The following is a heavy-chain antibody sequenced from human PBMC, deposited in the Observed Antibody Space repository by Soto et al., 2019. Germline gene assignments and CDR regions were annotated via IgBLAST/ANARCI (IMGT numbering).Heavy chain of an antibody. V-gene: IGHV3-7*01. J-gene: IGHJ4*02. CDR1: GFTVSTKY. CDR2: IKQDGSDK. Sequence: GGSLRLSCAASGFTVSTKYMSWVRQAPGKGLEWVANIKQDGSDKYYVDSVKGRFTISRDNAKNSLYLQMNSLRAEDTAVYYCATKGRSDFPRTYYFDYWGQGTLVTVSS. CDR3: ATKGRSDFPRTYYFDY. D-gene: IGHD3-3*01.